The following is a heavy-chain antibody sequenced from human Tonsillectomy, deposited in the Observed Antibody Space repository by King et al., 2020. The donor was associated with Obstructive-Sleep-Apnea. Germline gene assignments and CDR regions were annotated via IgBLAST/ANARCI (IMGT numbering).Heavy chain of an antibody. J-gene: IGHJ4*02. D-gene: IGHD1-26*01. V-gene: IGHV3-30-3*01. CDR3: AREDRVGATYFLDY. CDR1: GFTFSTYS. Sequence: VQLVESGGGVVQPGRSLRLSCAASGFTFSTYSMHWVRPAPGKGLEWVAVIVYDGNNQYYADSVKGRFTISRDNSKNKLFLQSNSLRSEDTAVYYCAREDRVGATYFLDYWGQGTLVTVSS. CDR2: IVYDGNNQ.